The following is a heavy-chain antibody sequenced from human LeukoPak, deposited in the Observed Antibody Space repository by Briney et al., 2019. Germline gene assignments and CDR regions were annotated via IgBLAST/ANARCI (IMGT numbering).Heavy chain of an antibody. CDR2: IKQNGREK. J-gene: IGHJ4*02. D-gene: IGHD6-13*01. Sequence: PGGSLRLSCAASGFIFSSYWMTWVRQAPGKGLEWVANIKQNGREKYYVDSVKGRFTISRDNAKNSLYLQMNSLRAEDTAVYYCARDAGGQQQASPFDYWGQGTLVTVSS. V-gene: IGHV3-7*01. CDR1: GFIFSSYW. CDR3: ARDAGGQQQASPFDY.